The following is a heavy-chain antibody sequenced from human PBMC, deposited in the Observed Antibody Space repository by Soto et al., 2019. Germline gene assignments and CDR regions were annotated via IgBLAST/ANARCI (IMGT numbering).Heavy chain of an antibody. D-gene: IGHD5-12*01. Sequence: QVQLMQSGTEVKEPGASVNLSCKASGYTFSSFYIHWVRQAPGQGLEWVGIMNPSGDRTNYAQNLQGRVTMTRDTATSTVYMELSSLRSEDTAVYYCARGRGYSGDDLQEDGFDVWGQGTMVTVS. CDR1: GYTFSSFY. J-gene: IGHJ3*01. CDR3: ARGRGYSGDDLQEDGFDV. V-gene: IGHV1-46*04. CDR2: MNPSGDRT.